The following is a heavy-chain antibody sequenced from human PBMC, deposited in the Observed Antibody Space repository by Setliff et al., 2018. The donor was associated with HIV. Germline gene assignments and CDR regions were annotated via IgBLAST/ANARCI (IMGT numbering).Heavy chain of an antibody. J-gene: IGHJ4*02. CDR1: GFTFSSYD. D-gene: IGHD3-22*01. V-gene: IGHV3-23*01. CDR3: AKELAASGLGYFDS. Sequence: GGSLRLSCVVSGFTFSSYDMNWFRQAPGKGPEWVSNINYNGVSTYYADSVKGRFTISRDNSKNTVYLQMNSLRAEDTAEYYCAKELAASGLGYFDSWGRGILVTVSS. CDR2: INYNGVST.